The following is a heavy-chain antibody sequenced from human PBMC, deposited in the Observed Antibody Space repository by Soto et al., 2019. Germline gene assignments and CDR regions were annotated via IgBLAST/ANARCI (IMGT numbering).Heavy chain of an antibody. V-gene: IGHV3-23*01. D-gene: IGHD3-3*01. Sequence: EVQLLESGGGLAQPGGSLRLSCAASGFTFSSYAMSWVRQAPRRGLQCVSTITASGGATYYADSVQGRFTISRDNSKNTLYLQMDGLTADDTAMYYCVKDGLWGTTTFNWFDPWGQGTLVTVSS. CDR2: ITASGGAT. J-gene: IGHJ5*02. CDR3: VKDGLWGTTTFNWFDP. CDR1: GFTFSSYA.